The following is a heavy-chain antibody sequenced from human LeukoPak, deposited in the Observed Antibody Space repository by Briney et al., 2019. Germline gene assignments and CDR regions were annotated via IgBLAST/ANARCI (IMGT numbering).Heavy chain of an antibody. CDR2: ISAYNGKT. Sequence: ASVKVSCKASGHTFTTYGITWVRQAPGQGLEWMGWISAYNGKTNYAQKFQGRITMTTDTSTSTGYMELGSLSSDDTAVYYCARDGTTGTTFRFDPWGQGTQVTVSS. V-gene: IGHV1-18*04. J-gene: IGHJ5*02. D-gene: IGHD1-1*01. CDR1: GHTFTTYG. CDR3: ARDGTTGTTFRFDP.